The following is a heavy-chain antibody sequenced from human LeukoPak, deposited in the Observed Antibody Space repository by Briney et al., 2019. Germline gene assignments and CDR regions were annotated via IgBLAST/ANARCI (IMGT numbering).Heavy chain of an antibody. J-gene: IGHJ4*02. CDR3: ARDGLVRGVIVD. V-gene: IGHV1-69*04. CDR1: GGTFSSYT. Sequence: ASVKVPCKASGGTFSSYTISWVRQAPGQGLEWMGRIIPILGIANYAQKFQGRVTITADKSTSTAYMELSSLRSEDTAVYYCARDGLVRGVIVDWGQGTLVTVSS. D-gene: IGHD3-10*01. CDR2: IIPILGIA.